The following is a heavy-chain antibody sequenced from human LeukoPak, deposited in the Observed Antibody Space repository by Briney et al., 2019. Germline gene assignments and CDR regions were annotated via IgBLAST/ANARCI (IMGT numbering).Heavy chain of an antibody. CDR2: IYYSGST. J-gene: IGHJ2*01. Sequence: SETLSLTCTVSGGSISSYYWSWIRQPPGKGLEWIGYIYYSGSTNYNPSLKSRVTISVDTSKNQFSLKLSSVTAADTAVYYCARVMGIAVADTADPNWYFDLWGRGTLVTVSS. V-gene: IGHV4-59*01. CDR3: ARVMGIAVADTADPNWYFDL. CDR1: GGSISSYY. D-gene: IGHD6-19*01.